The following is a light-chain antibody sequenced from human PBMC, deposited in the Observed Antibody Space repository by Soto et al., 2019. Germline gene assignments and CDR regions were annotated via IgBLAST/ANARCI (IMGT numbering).Light chain of an antibody. CDR2: EAS. J-gene: IGKJ1*01. CDR1: QSINKW. Sequence: DIPLTQPPYFRSPSWLARAPSTCRASQSINKWLAWYQQKPGKAPTLLIYEASILQNGVPSRFSGTESGTEFTLTISSLRPDDFATYYCQQYNDYSAWTFGQGPKVDI. CDR3: QQYNDYSAWT. V-gene: IGKV1-5*03.